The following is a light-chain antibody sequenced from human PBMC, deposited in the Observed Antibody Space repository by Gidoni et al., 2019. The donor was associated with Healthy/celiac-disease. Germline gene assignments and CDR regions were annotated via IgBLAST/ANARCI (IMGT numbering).Light chain of an antibody. CDR2: GAS. Sequence: EIVMTQSPATLSVSPGERATLSCSASQSVSSNLAWYQQKPGQAPRLLIYGASTRATGIPARFSGSGSGTEFTLTISRLQSEDFAVYYCQQYNNSSFGGGTKVEIK. V-gene: IGKV3-15*01. CDR1: QSVSSN. CDR3: QQYNNSS. J-gene: IGKJ4*01.